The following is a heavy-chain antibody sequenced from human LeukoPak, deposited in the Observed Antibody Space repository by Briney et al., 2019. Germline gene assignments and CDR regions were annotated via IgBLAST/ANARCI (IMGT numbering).Heavy chain of an antibody. J-gene: IGHJ6*02. CDR3: ARDAVDTANAV. CDR1: GFTFTTYW. D-gene: IGHD5-18*01. CDR2: INSDGSIT. Sequence: RGSLRLSCAASGFTFTTYWMHWVRQAPGKGLVWVSHINSDGSITSYADSVKGRFTISRDNAKNTLYLQMNSLRAEDTAVYYCARDAVDTANAVWGQGTTVTVSS. V-gene: IGHV3-74*01.